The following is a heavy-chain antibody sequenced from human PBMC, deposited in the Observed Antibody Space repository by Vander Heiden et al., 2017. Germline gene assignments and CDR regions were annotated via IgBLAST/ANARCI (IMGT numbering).Heavy chain of an antibody. CDR3: AKMGITIFGVDYYFDY. CDR1: GFTFSSYA. V-gene: IGHV3-23*01. J-gene: IGHJ4*02. D-gene: IGHD3-3*01. Sequence: EVQLLESGGGLVQPGGSLRLSCAASGFTFSSYARSWVRQAPGKGLEWVSAISGSGGSTYYADSVKGRFTISRDNSKNTLYLQMNSLRAEDTAVYYCAKMGITIFGVDYYFDYWGQGTLVTVSS. CDR2: ISGSGGST.